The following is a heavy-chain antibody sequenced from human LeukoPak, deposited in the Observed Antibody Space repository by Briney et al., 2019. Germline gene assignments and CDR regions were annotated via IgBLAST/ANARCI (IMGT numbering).Heavy chain of an antibody. Sequence: PWASVKVSCTASGGTFSSYAISWVRQAPGQGLEWMGGIIPIFGTANYAQKFQGRVTITADESTSTAYMELSSLRSEDTAVYYCARDVAAADPYYYYGMDVWGQGTTVTVSS. CDR1: GGTFSSYA. V-gene: IGHV1-69*01. J-gene: IGHJ6*02. CDR3: ARDVAAADPYYYYGMDV. D-gene: IGHD6-13*01. CDR2: IIPIFGTA.